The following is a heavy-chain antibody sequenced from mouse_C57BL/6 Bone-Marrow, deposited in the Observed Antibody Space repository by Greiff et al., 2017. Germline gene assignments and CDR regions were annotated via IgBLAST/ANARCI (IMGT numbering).Heavy chain of an antibody. CDR3: ASGYWDVWYFDV. Sequence: QAQLQQPGAELVKPGPSVKLSCKASGSTFTSYWMHWVRQRPGRGLGGIGRIDPNGGGTNYNEKFKSKATLTVDKPSSTAYMQLSSLTSEDSAVYYCASGYWDVWYFDVWGTGTTVTVSS. CDR1: GSTFTSYW. J-gene: IGHJ1*03. CDR2: IDPNGGGT. D-gene: IGHD4-1*01. V-gene: IGHV1-72*01.